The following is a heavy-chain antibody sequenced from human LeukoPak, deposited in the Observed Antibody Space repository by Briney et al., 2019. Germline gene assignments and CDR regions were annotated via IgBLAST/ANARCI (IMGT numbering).Heavy chain of an antibody. Sequence: SETLSLTCTVSGGSISSYYWGWIRQHPGKGLEWIGYIYYSGSTYYNPSLKSRVTISVDTSKNQFSLKLSSVTAADTAVYYCARASSGYSYGYGAFDIWGQGTMVTVSS. J-gene: IGHJ3*02. V-gene: IGHV4-59*06. D-gene: IGHD5-18*01. CDR1: GGSISSYY. CDR2: IYYSGST. CDR3: ARASSGYSYGYGAFDI.